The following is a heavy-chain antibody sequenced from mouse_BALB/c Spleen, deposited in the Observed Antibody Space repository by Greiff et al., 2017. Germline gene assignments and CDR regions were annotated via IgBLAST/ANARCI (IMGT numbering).Heavy chain of an antibody. D-gene: IGHD1-2*01. CDR1: GYTFTDYY. V-gene: IGHV1-77*01. J-gene: IGHJ2*01. Sequence: VMLVESGAELARPGASVKLSCKASGYTFTDYYINWVKQRTGQGLEWIGEIYPGSGNTYYNEKFKGKATLTADKSSSTAYMQLSSLTSEDSAVYFCARSITTATLGYYFDYWGQGTTLTVSS. CDR2: IYPGSGNT. CDR3: ARSITTATLGYYFDY.